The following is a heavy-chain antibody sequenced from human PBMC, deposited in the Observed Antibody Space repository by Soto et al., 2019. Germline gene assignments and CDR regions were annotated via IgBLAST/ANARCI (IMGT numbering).Heavy chain of an antibody. V-gene: IGHV3-23*01. CDR3: AKDPLYGDLPGVAFDY. Sequence: EVQLLESGGDLVQPGGSLRLSCAASGFTFSSYAMNWVRQAPGKGLEWVSAISGGAYNTYYADSVKGRFTISRDNSKNTLFLQMNSLRAEDTAVYYCAKDPLYGDLPGVAFDYWGQGTLVTVSS. CDR2: ISGGAYNT. J-gene: IGHJ4*02. D-gene: IGHD4-17*01. CDR1: GFTFSSYA.